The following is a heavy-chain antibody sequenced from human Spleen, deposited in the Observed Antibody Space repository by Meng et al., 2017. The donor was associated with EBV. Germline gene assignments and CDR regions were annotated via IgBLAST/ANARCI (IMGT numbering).Heavy chain of an antibody. CDR1: GGTFSNFP. J-gene: IGHJ6*02. CDR3: ATRDRVSLIQGIDAYGMDV. D-gene: IGHD2-21*01. Sequence: VELVQARAEVKKPGSSVKVSCKASGGTFSNFPITWVRQVPGQGLEWMGGMNPIFGTTNYIQKFQGRVTITTDKSTSTAYLEVNSLTSEDTAVYYCATRDRVSLIQGIDAYGMDVWGQGTSVTVSS. V-gene: IGHV1-69*06. CDR2: MNPIFGTT.